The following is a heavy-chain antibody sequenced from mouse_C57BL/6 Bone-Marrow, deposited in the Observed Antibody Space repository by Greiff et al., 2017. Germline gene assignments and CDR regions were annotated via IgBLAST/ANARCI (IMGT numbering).Heavy chain of an antibody. D-gene: IGHD2-3*01. CDR1: GYTFTSYW. CDR2: LDPSDSYT. V-gene: IGHV1-69*01. J-gene: IGHJ3*01. Sequence: QVQLQQPGAELVMPGASVKLSCKASGYTFTSYWMHWVKQRPGQGLEWIGELDPSDSYTNYNQKFKGKSTLTVDKSSSTAYMQLSSLTSEDSAVYYCASSLYDGYYGWFAYWGQGTLVTVSA. CDR3: ASSLYDGYYGWFAY.